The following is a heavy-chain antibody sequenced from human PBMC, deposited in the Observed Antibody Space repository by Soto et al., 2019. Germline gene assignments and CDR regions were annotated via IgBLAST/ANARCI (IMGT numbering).Heavy chain of an antibody. CDR1: GGSISSGGYY. J-gene: IGHJ5*02. CDR3: ARDGDYGDYVA. V-gene: IGHV4-31*03. CDR2: IYYSGST. Sequence: QVQLQESGPGLVKPSQTLSLTCTVSGGSISSGGYYWSWIRQHPGKGLEWIGYIYYSGSTYYNPSLKSRXTXSXXTSKHQFSLKLSSVTAADTAVYYCARDGDYGDYVAWGQGTLVTVSS. D-gene: IGHD4-17*01.